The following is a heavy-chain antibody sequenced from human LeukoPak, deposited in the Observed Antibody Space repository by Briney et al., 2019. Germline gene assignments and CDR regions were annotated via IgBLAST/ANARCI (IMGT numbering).Heavy chain of an antibody. Sequence: ASVKVSCKASGYTFTSYDINWVRQATGQGLEWMGWMNPNSGSTGYAQKFQGRVTMTRNTSISTAYMELSSLRSEDTAVYYCARAPYCSGGSCYSDPYYGYWGQGTLVTVSS. CDR1: GYTFTSYD. V-gene: IGHV1-8*01. CDR3: ARAPYCSGGSCYSDPYYGY. CDR2: MNPNSGST. D-gene: IGHD2-15*01. J-gene: IGHJ4*02.